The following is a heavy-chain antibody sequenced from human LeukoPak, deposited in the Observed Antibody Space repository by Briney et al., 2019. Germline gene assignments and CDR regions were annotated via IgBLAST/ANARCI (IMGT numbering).Heavy chain of an antibody. Sequence: GGSLRLSCAASGFTFSSYAMSWVRQAPGKGLEWVSVISGSGGSTFYADSLKGRFTISRDNSKNTLYLQMNSLRAEDTAVYYCAKSGGYYFDYWGQGTLVTVSS. V-gene: IGHV3-23*01. CDR2: ISGSGGST. CDR1: GFTFSSYA. CDR3: AKSGGYYFDY. J-gene: IGHJ4*02. D-gene: IGHD4-23*01.